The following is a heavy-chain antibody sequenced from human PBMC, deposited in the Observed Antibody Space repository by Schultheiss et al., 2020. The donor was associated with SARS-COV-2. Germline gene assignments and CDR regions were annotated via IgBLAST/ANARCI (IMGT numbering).Heavy chain of an antibody. V-gene: IGHV1-2*04. D-gene: IGHD6-13*01. J-gene: IGHJ3*02. Sequence: ASVKVSCKASGYTFTSYGLSWVRQAPGQGLEWMGWINPNSGGTNYAQKFQGWVTMTRDKSISTAYMELSSLRSEDTAVYYCASPQQLQKSWKSSCAFDIWGQGTMVTVSS. CDR3: ASPQQLQKSWKSSCAFDI. CDR1: GYTFTSYG. CDR2: INPNSGGT.